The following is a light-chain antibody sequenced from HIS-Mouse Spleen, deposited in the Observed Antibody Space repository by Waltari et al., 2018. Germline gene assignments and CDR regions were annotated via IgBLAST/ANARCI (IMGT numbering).Light chain of an antibody. Sequence: DIQMTQSPSSLSASVGDSVTITCQASQDISNYLNRYQQKPGKAPKLLIYDATNLETGVPSRFSGSGSGTDFTFTISSLQPEDIATYYCQQYDNLHRLTFGPGTKVDIK. CDR1: QDISNY. CDR2: DAT. J-gene: IGKJ3*01. CDR3: QQYDNLHRLT. V-gene: IGKV1-33*01.